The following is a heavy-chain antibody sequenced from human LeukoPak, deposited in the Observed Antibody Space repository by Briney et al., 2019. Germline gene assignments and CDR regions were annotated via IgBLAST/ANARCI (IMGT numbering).Heavy chain of an antibody. V-gene: IGHV3-48*03. J-gene: IGHJ4*02. Sequence: GGSLRLSCAASGFTLSSYEMNWVRQAPGKGLEWISYISSSSGKTIFYADSVKGRFTFSRDNAKKSLYLQMNSLRAEDTAVYYCTPNRDNYDSSGYYRNFDYWGQGTLVTVSS. D-gene: IGHD3-22*01. CDR2: ISSSSGKTI. CDR1: GFTLSSYE. CDR3: TPNRDNYDSSGYYRNFDY.